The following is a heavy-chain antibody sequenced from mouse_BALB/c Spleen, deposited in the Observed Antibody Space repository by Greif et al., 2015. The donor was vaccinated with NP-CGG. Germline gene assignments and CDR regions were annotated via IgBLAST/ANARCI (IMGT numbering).Heavy chain of an antibody. CDR3: ARNGGAFAY. Sequence: VHLVESGPGLVQPSQSLSITCTVSGFSLTSYGVHWVRQSPGKGLEWLGVIWSGGSTDYNAALISRLSISKDNSKSXVFFKMNSLQANDTAIYYCARNGGAFAYWGQGTLVTVSA. CDR1: GFSLTSYG. J-gene: IGHJ3*01. D-gene: IGHD3-1*01. V-gene: IGHV2-2*02. CDR2: IWSGGST.